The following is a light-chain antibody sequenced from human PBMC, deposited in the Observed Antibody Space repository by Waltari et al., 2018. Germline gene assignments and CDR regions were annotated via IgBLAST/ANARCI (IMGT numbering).Light chain of an antibody. CDR2: AAS. CDR1: QGISRH. V-gene: IGKV1-9*01. Sequence: IQLTQSPSSVSASIGDRVTFSCRASQGISRHLAWFQQRPGKAPKLLIYAASTLQSAVPSRFSGSGSGTDFTLTISSLQPEDVATYYCQHLNSYPLTFGGGTKVEI. J-gene: IGKJ4*01. CDR3: QHLNSYPLT.